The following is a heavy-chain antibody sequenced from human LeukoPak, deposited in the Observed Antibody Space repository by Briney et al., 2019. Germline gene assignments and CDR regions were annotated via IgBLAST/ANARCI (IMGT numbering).Heavy chain of an antibody. Sequence: SETLSLTCTVSGGSISSYYWSWIRQPPGKGLEWIWYIYTSGSTNYNPSLKSRVTISVDTSKNQFSLKLSSVTAADTAVYYWASSIVGATLDYWGQGTLVTVSS. V-gene: IGHV4-4*09. CDR2: IYTSGST. D-gene: IGHD1-26*01. J-gene: IGHJ4*02. CDR1: GGSISSYY. CDR3: ASSIVGATLDY.